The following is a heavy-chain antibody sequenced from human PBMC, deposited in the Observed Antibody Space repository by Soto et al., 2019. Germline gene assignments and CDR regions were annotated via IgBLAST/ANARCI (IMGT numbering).Heavy chain of an antibody. CDR1: GGSISSGGYY. CDR2: IYYSGST. Sequence: SETLSLTCTVSGGSISSGGYYWSWIRQHPGKGLEWIGYIYYSGSTYYNPSLKSRVTISVDTSKNQFSLKLSSVTAADTAVYYCAREESGSFPGAFDIWGQGXMVTV. D-gene: IGHD1-26*01. J-gene: IGHJ3*02. CDR3: AREESGSFPGAFDI. V-gene: IGHV4-31*03.